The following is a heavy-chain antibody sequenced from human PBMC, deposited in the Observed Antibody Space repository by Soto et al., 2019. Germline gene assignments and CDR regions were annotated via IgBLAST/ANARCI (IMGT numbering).Heavy chain of an antibody. J-gene: IGHJ4*02. CDR3: ARVGGVRSGSYTHAFDY. D-gene: IGHD1-26*01. CDR1: GGTFSSYA. Sequence: QVQLVQSGAEVKKPGFSVKVSCKASGGTFSSYAISWVRQAPGQGLEWMGGIIPIFGTANYAQKFQGRVTITADESTSTAYMELSSLRSEDTAVYYCARVGGVRSGSYTHAFDYWGQGTLVTVSS. CDR2: IIPIFGTA. V-gene: IGHV1-69*01.